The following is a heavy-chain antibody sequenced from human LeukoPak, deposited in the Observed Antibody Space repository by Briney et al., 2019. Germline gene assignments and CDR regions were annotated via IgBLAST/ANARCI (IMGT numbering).Heavy chain of an antibody. J-gene: IGHJ5*02. CDR2: IIPIFGTA. D-gene: IGHD1/OR15-1a*01. CDR1: GGTFSSYA. Sequence: SVKVSCKASGGTFSSYAISWVRQAPGQGLEWMGGIIPIFGTANYAQKFQGRVTITADESTSTAYMELSSLRSGDTAVYYCARMRMNRQNWFDPWGQGTLVTVSS. CDR3: ARMRMNRQNWFDP. V-gene: IGHV1-69*13.